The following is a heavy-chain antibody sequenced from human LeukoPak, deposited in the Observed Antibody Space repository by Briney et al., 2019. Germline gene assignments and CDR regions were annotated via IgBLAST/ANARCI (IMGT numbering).Heavy chain of an antibody. CDR1: GFNFGVVA. CDR3: ARERAGDVDY. V-gene: IGHV3-49*03. Sequence: TGGSLRLSCATSGFNFGVVAMDWIRQAPGKGLEWVGFIRHRGYGGTAEYAASVNGRFAISRDDSKSIVYLQMNDLRTEDTGVYYCARERAGDVDYWGLGTLVTVSS. CDR2: IRHRGYGGTA. J-gene: IGHJ4*02.